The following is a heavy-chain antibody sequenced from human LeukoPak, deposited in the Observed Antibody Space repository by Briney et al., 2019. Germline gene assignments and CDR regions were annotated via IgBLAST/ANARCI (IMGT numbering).Heavy chain of an antibody. V-gene: IGHV3-21*01. CDR1: GFTFSSYS. J-gene: IGHJ3*02. D-gene: IGHD2-21*02. CDR2: ISSSSSYI. CDR3: ARAQGSEWGDGAHDAFDI. Sequence: GGSLRLSCAASGFTFSSYSMNWVRQAPGKGLEWVSSISSSSSYIYYADSVKGRFTISRDNAKNSLYLQMNSLRAEDTAVYYCARAQGSEWGDGAHDAFDIWGQGTMVTVSS.